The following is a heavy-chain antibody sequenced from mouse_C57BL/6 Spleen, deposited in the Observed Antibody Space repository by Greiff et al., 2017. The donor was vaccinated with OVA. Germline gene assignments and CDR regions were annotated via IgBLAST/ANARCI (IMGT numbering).Heavy chain of an antibody. V-gene: IGHV1-82*01. CDR1: GYAFSSSW. CDR3: SRVTSWWGFCF. CDR2: IYPGDGDT. Sequence: QVQLQQSGPELVKPGASVKISCKASGYAFSSSWMNWVKQRPGKGLEWIGRIYPGDGDTNYNGKFKGKATLTADKSSSTAYMQLRSLTSEDSAVFFRSRVTSWWGFCFWGQGTLVTVSA. J-gene: IGHJ3*01. D-gene: IGHD1-1*02.